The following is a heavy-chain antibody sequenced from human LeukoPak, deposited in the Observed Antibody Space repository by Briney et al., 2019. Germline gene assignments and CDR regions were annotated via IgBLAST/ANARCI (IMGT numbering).Heavy chain of an antibody. V-gene: IGHV4-30-2*01. Sequence: PSQTLSLTCTVSGGSISSGGYYWSWIRQPPGKGLEWIGYIYHSGSTYYNPSLKSRVTISVDRSKNQFSLKLSSVTAADTAVYYCARAGSGRPDFDYWGQGTLVTVSS. J-gene: IGHJ4*02. CDR1: GGSISSGGYY. CDR3: ARAGSGRPDFDY. CDR2: IYHSGST. D-gene: IGHD6-19*01.